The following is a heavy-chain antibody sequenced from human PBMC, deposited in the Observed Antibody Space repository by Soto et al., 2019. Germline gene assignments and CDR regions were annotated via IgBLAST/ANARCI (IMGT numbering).Heavy chain of an antibody. CDR2: IIPILGIA. CDR3: ARDRLHRTSSITFDY. D-gene: IGHD2-21*01. Sequence: SVKVSCKASGGTFSSYTISWVRQAPGEGLEWMGRIIPILGIANYAQKFLGRVTMTTDTSTNTAYMELRSLRSDDTAVYYCARDRLHRTSSITFDYWGKGALVTVSS. J-gene: IGHJ4*02. V-gene: IGHV1-69*04. CDR1: GGTFSSYT.